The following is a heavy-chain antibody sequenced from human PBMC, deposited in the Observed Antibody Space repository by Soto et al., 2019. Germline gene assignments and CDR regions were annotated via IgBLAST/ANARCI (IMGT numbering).Heavy chain of an antibody. CDR3: ARDSSTSSYNWFDP. V-gene: IGHV1-69*13. CDR1: GGTFSSYA. J-gene: IGHJ5*02. CDR2: IIHIFGTA. D-gene: IGHD2-2*01. Sequence: SVKVSCKASGGTFSSYAISWVRQAPGQGLEWMGGIIHIFGTANYAQKFQGRVTITADESTSTAYMELSSLRSDDTAVYYCARDSSTSSYNWFDPWGQGTLVTVSS.